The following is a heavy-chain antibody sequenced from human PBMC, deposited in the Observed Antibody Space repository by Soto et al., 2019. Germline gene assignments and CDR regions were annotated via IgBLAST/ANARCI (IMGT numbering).Heavy chain of an antibody. J-gene: IGHJ4*02. CDR3: ASHQLF. CDR2: ISYDESNE. Sequence: GGSLRLSCAASGFTFSSYAMHWVRQAPGKGLEWVAVISYDESNEYYADSVKGRFTISRDNSKNMLYLHMNSLRPEDTAVYYCASHQLFWGQGTLVTVSS. V-gene: IGHV3-30*04. CDR1: GFTFSSYA. D-gene: IGHD3-10*01.